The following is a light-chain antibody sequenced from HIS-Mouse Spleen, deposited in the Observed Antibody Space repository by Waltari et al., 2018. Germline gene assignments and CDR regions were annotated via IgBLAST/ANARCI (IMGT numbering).Light chain of an antibody. Sequence: QSALTQPASVSGSPGQSITISCTGTSSDFGSYNLVSWYTQHPGKAPQPMIYEGSKRPSGVSNRFSGSKSGNTASLTISGLQAEDEADYYCCSYAGSSTWVFGGGTKLTVL. CDR1: SSDFGSYNL. CDR2: EGS. J-gene: IGLJ3*02. V-gene: IGLV2-23*01. CDR3: CSYAGSSTWV.